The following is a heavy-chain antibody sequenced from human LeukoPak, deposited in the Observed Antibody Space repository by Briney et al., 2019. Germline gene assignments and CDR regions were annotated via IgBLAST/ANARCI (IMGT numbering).Heavy chain of an antibody. Sequence: PSETMSLTCTVSGYSISSGYYWGRIRQPPGKGLEWIGSIYHSGSTYYNPSLKSRVTISVDTSKNQFSLKLSSVTAADTAVYYCARDPYYYDSSGYNNWFDPWGQGTLVTVSS. CDR3: ARDPYYYDSSGYNNWFDP. J-gene: IGHJ5*02. V-gene: IGHV4-38-2*02. CDR2: IYHSGST. D-gene: IGHD3-22*01. CDR1: GYSISSGYY.